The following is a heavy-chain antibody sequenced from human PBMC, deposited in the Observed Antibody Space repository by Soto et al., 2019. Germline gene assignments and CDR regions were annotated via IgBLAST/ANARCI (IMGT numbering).Heavy chain of an antibody. CDR3: ATRGAFGETLSLVY. V-gene: IGHV1-69*06. CDR1: GGTFSSYA. Sequence: ASVKVSCKASGGTFSSYAISWVRQAPGQGLEWMGGIIPIFGTANYAQKFQGRVTITADKSTSTAYMELSSLRSEDTAVYYCATRGAFGETLSLVYWGQGTLVTVYS. CDR2: IIPIFGTA. J-gene: IGHJ4*02. D-gene: IGHD3-10*01.